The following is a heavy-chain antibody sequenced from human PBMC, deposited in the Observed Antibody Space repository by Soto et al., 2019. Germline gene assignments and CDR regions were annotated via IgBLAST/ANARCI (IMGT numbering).Heavy chain of an antibody. CDR1: GFTFSSYG. V-gene: IGHV3-30*18. J-gene: IGHJ4*02. CDR2: ISYDGSNK. D-gene: IGHD2-2*01. CDR3: AKGSGDIVVVPAALRY. Sequence: GGSLRLSCAASGFTFSSYGMHWVRQAPGKGLGWVAVISYDGSNKYYADSVTGRFTISRDNYKNTVYLQMNSLRAEDTAVYYCAKGSGDIVVVPAALRYWGQGTLVTVSS.